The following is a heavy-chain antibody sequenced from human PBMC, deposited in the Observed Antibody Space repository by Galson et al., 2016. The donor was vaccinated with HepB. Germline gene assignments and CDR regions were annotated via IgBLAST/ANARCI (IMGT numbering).Heavy chain of an antibody. Sequence: ETLSLTCTVSGGSISGYYWSWIRQPPGKGLEWIGYIYYSGSTNYNPSLKSRVTISLDTSKNQFSLKLTSVTAADTAVYYCARTTQYYFDYWGQGTLVTVSS. CDR1: GGSISGYY. J-gene: IGHJ4*02. CDR3: ARTTQYYFDY. D-gene: IGHD1-1*01. V-gene: IGHV4-59*01. CDR2: IYYSGST.